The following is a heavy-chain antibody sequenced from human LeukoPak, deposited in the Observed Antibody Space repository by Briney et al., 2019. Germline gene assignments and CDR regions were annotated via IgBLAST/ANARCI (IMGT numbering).Heavy chain of an antibody. Sequence: PSETLSLTCTVSGGSISSGSYYWSWIRQPAGKGLEWIGRIYTSGSTNYNPSLKSRVTISVDTSKNQFSLKLSSVTAADTAVYYCASTVAVGYYYYYGMDVWGQGTTVTVSS. CDR3: ASTVAVGYYYYYGMDV. CDR2: IYTSGST. CDR1: GGSISSGSYY. D-gene: IGHD4-23*01. J-gene: IGHJ6*02. V-gene: IGHV4-61*02.